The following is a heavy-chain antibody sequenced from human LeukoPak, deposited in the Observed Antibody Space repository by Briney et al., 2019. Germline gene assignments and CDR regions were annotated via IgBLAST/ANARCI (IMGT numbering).Heavy chain of an antibody. CDR3: ARYSGPDYYYYGMDV. J-gene: IGHJ6*02. CDR2: IYSGGST. V-gene: IGHV3-53*01. D-gene: IGHD3-10*01. Sequence: GGSLRLSCAASGFTVSSSYMSWVRQAPGKGLEWVSVIYSGGSTYYADSVKGRFTISRDNSKNTLYLQMNSLRAEDTAAYYCARYSGPDYYYYGMDVWGQGTTVTVSS. CDR1: GFTVSSSY.